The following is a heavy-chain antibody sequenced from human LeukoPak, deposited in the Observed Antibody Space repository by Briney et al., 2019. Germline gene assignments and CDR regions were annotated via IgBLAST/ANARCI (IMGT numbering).Heavy chain of an antibody. J-gene: IGHJ4*02. CDR1: GFTFSSYS. CDR3: ARDSGYDYAAFNY. Sequence: PGGSLRLSCAASGFTFSSYSMNWVRQAPGKGLEWVSSISSSSSYIYCADSVKGRFTISRDNAKNSLYLQMNSLRAEDTAVYYCARDSGYDYAAFNYWGQGTLVTVSS. V-gene: IGHV3-21*01. CDR2: ISSSSSYI. D-gene: IGHD5-12*01.